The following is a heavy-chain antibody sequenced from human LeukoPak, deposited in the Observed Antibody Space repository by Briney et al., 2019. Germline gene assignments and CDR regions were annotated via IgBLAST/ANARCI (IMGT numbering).Heavy chain of an antibody. Sequence: SETLSLTCTVSGGSVSSGSYYWSWIRQPPGKGLEWIGYIYYSGSTNYNPSLKSRVTISVDTSKNQFSLKLSSVTAADTVVYYCARDLMGYDSSGPTPRDAFDIWGQGTMVTVSS. CDR1: GGSVSSGSYY. CDR3: ARDLMGYDSSGPTPRDAFDI. V-gene: IGHV4-61*01. CDR2: IYYSGST. D-gene: IGHD3-22*01. J-gene: IGHJ3*02.